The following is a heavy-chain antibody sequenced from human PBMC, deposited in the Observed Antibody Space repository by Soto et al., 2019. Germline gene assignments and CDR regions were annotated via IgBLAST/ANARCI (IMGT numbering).Heavy chain of an antibody. CDR3: ARGSSKRVGATNALFDY. V-gene: IGHV4-34*01. Sequence: PSETLSLTCAVYGGSFSGYYWSWIRQPPGKGLEWIGEINHSGSTNYNPPLKSRVTISVDTSKNQFSLKLSSVTAADTAVYYCARGSSKRVGATNALFDYWGQGTLVTVSS. CDR1: GGSFSGYY. CDR2: INHSGST. D-gene: IGHD1-26*01. J-gene: IGHJ4*02.